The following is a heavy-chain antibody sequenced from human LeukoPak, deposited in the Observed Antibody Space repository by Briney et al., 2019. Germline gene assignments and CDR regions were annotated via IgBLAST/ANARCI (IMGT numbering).Heavy chain of an antibody. J-gene: IGHJ4*02. CDR3: ARVTSGYSDWGYFDY. Sequence: AASVKVSCKASGYTFTTYGINWVRQAPGQGLEWMGWISTYNGNTNYAQKLQGRVTMTTDTSTRTAYMELRSLRSDDTAAYYCARVTSGYSDWGYFDYWGQGTLVTVSS. CDR2: ISTYNGNT. V-gene: IGHV1-18*01. CDR1: GYTFTTYG. D-gene: IGHD5-12*01.